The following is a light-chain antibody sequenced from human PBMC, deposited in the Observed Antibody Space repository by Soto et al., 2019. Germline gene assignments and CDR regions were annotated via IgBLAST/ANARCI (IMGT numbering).Light chain of an antibody. CDR3: SSYTGTSTYVV. CDR2: DVS. Sequence: QSALTQHASVSGSPGQSITISCTGTSSDVGGYNYVSWYQQHPGKAPKLMIYDVSNRPSGVSNRFSGSKSGNTASLTISGLQAEDETAYYCSSYTGTSTYVVFGGGTKLTVL. CDR1: SSDVGGYNY. J-gene: IGLJ2*01. V-gene: IGLV2-14*01.